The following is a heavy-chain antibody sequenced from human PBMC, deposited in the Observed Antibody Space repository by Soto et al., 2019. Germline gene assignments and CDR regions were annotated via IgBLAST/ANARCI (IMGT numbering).Heavy chain of an antibody. CDR3: AGSGSYRRSGMDV. CDR1: GGSISSGGYS. CDR2: IYHSGST. D-gene: IGHD1-26*01. Sequence: QLQLQESGSGLVKPSQTLSLTCAVSGGSISSGGYSWSWIRQPPGKGLEWIGYIYHSGSTYYNPSLKSRVTITVDRSKNQFSLKLSSVTAADTAVYYCAGSGSYRRSGMDVWGQGTTVTVSS. J-gene: IGHJ6*02. V-gene: IGHV4-30-2*01.